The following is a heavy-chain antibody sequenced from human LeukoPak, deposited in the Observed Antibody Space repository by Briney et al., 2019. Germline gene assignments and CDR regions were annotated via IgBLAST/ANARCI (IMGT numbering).Heavy chain of an antibody. J-gene: IGHJ4*02. CDR3: ARALIGAAAGLFDY. D-gene: IGHD6-13*01. Sequence: PSETLSLTCTVSGGSISPYYWSWLRQPPGKGLEWIGYIYYSGSTNYNPSLKSRVTLSVDTFKNQFSLRLSSVTAADTAVYYCARALIGAAAGLFDYWGQGTLVTVSS. CDR2: IYYSGST. CDR1: GGSISPYY. V-gene: IGHV4-59*01.